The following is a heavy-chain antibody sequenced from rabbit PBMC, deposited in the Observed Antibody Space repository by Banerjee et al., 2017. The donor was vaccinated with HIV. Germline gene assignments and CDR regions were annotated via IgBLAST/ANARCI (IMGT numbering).Heavy chain of an antibody. Sequence: QEQLEESGGDLVKPGRSLTLTCTASGFSFSDKYVMCWVRQAPGKGLEWIGCINTSSGNTVYASWAKGRFTISKTSSTTVTLQMTSLTAADSATYFCARRVYGTFTLWGPGTLVTVS. V-gene: IGHV1S45*01. CDR3: ARRVYGTFTL. CDR2: INTSSGNT. CDR1: GFSFSDKYV. D-gene: IGHD7-1*01. J-gene: IGHJ4*01.